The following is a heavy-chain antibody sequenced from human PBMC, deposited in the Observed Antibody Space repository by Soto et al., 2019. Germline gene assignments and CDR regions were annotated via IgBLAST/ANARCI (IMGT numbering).Heavy chain of an antibody. CDR3: ARTEQWMVPPFDY. CDR1: GYILTTYY. CDR2: IDPSGGST. J-gene: IGHJ4*02. V-gene: IGHV1-46*01. D-gene: IGHD6-19*01. Sequence: ASVKVSCKASGYILTTYYMHWVRQAPGQGLEWVGIIDPSGGSTSYAQKFQGRVTMTRDTSTSTVYMELSSLRSEDTAIYYCARTEQWMVPPFDYGGQGNQVTVSS.